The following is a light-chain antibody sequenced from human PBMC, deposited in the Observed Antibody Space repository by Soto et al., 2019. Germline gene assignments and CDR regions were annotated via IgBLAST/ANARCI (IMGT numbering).Light chain of an antibody. V-gene: IGLV2-14*01. CDR2: DVS. CDR1: SSDVGGYNY. Sequence: QSVLTQPASVSGSPGQSITISCTGTSSDVGGYNYVSWYQQHPGKAPKLMIYDVSNRPSGVSNRFSGSKSGNTASLTISGLQADDEADYYCSSYTSRAPRVFGGGTKLTVL. J-gene: IGLJ2*01. CDR3: SSYTSRAPRV.